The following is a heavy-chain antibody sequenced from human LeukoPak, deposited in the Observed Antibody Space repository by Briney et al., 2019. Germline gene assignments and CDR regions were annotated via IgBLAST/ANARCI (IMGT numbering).Heavy chain of an antibody. J-gene: IGHJ4*02. Sequence: PGRSLRLSCAASGFTLSSYGMHWVRQAPGKGLEWVAVIWYDGSNKYYADSVKGRFTISRDDSKNTLYLQMNSLRAEDTAVYYCARGVPFVGRGYLVLYPEGVLDYWGQGTLVTVSS. CDR3: ARGVPFVGRGYLVLYPEGVLDY. CDR1: GFTLSSYG. CDR2: IWYDGSNK. D-gene: IGHD2-8*02. V-gene: IGHV3-33*01.